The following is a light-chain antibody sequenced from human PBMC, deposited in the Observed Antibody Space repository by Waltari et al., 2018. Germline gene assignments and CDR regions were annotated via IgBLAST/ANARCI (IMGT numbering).Light chain of an antibody. V-gene: IGKV1-5*03. Sequence: DIQMTQSPSTLSASVGDRVTITCRASQGVRTWLAWYQQKPGKAPKLLISKASSLESGVPSRFSGSGSGTEFTLTISSLQPDDFATYYCQQCHSYSFGQGTKVEI. J-gene: IGKJ2*01. CDR1: QGVRTW. CDR3: QQCHSYS. CDR2: KAS.